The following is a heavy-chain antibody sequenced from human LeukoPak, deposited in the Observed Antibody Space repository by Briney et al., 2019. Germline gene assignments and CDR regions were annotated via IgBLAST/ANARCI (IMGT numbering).Heavy chain of an antibody. CDR1: GYTFTHYG. CDR2: ISAYTGNT. Sequence: GASVTVSCKASGYTFTHYGISWVRQAPGQGLEWMGWISAYTGNTNYAQNFQGRVSMTTDTSTNTAYMELRSLRSDDTALYYCARDRGYCSGGICYSGWFDPWGQGTLVTVSS. CDR3: ARDRGYCSGGICYSGWFDP. J-gene: IGHJ5*02. D-gene: IGHD2-15*01. V-gene: IGHV1-18*01.